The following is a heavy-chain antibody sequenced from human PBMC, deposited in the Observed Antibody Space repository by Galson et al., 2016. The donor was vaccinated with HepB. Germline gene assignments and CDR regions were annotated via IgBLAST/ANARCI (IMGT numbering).Heavy chain of an antibody. CDR3: AKGRTGTTGPVEY. CDR2: IKPDGSGG. D-gene: IGHD1-1*01. V-gene: IGHV3-7*03. J-gene: IGHJ4*02. CDR1: GFTFSNHA. Sequence: SLRLSCAASGFTFSNHAMSWVRQAPGKGLEWVANIKPDGSGGYFLDSLKGRFTVSRDNAKNSLYLQMNSLRDEDTAVYYCAKGRTGTTGPVEYWGQGTLVTVSS.